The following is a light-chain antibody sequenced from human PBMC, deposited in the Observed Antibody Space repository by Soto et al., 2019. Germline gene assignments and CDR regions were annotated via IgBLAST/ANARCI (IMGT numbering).Light chain of an antibody. V-gene: IGKV1-17*01. CDR3: LQHSTYPFT. CDR1: QGIRND. Sequence: DLQMTQFPSSLSASVGDRVTITCRASQGIRNDLGWYQQKPGKAPKRLIYAASSLQSGVPSRFSGSGSGTQFPLAISSLQPEDSATFYCLQHSTYPFTFGQGTKVEIK. CDR2: AAS. J-gene: IGKJ1*01.